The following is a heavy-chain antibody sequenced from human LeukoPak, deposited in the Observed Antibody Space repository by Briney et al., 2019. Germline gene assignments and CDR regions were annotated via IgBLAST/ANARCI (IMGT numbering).Heavy chain of an antibody. D-gene: IGHD6-13*01. CDR1: GGSISSYY. V-gene: IGHV4-4*07. CDR2: IYTSGST. J-gene: IGHJ4*02. CDR3: ARGPGYSSSWYLSHYFDY. Sequence: KPSETLSLTCTVSGGSISSYYWSWIRQPAGKGLEWIGRIYTSGSTNYNPSLKSRVTMSVDTSKNQFSLKLSSVTAADTAVYYCARGPGYSSSWYLSHYFDYWGQGTLVTVSS.